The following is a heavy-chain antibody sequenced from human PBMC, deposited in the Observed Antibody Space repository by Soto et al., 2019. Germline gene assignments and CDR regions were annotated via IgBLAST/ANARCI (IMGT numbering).Heavy chain of an antibody. Sequence: PSETLSFTCTVSGGSVSSGYYWSWIRQHPGKGLEWIGYIYYSGSTYYNPSLKSRVTISVDTSKNQFSLKLSSVTAADTAVYYCARGLPYYYDSSGSIDAFDIWGQGTMVTVSS. J-gene: IGHJ3*02. CDR1: GGSVSSGYY. D-gene: IGHD3-22*01. CDR3: ARGLPYYYDSSGSIDAFDI. CDR2: IYYSGST. V-gene: IGHV4-31*03.